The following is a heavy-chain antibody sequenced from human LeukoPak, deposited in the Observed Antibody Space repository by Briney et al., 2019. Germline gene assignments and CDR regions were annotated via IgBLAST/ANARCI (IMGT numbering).Heavy chain of an antibody. CDR2: IIPILGIA. CDR3: ARDGAVYSSGGSCWDY. CDR1: GGTFSSYT. V-gene: IGHV1-69*04. D-gene: IGHD2-15*01. Sequence: SVKVSCKASGGTFSSYTISWVRQAPGQGLEWMGRIIPILGIANYAQKFQGRIKITADKSTSTAYMELSSLRSEDTAVYYCARDGAVYSSGGSCWDYWGQGTLVTVSS. J-gene: IGHJ4*02.